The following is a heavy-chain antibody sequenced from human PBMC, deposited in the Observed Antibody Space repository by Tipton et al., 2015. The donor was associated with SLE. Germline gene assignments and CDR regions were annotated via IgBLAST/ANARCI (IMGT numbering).Heavy chain of an antibody. D-gene: IGHD2-15*01. CDR3: ARRPANNSQFDS. CDR2: TNQYGNI. CDR1: GGSFSGHY. V-gene: IGHV4-34*01. Sequence: LRLSCAVYGGSFSGHYWTWIRQSPGKGLEWLGHTNQYGNINYNPSLMGRVTISVDTSKKQFSLRLISVTATDTAVYYCARRPANNSQFDSWGQGTLVTVSS. J-gene: IGHJ4*02.